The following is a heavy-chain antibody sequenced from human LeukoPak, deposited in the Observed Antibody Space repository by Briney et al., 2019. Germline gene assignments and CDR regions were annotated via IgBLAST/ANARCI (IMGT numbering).Heavy chain of an antibody. CDR3: ARIWFGEMAFDI. D-gene: IGHD3-10*01. Sequence: GASVKVSCKASGYTFTGYYMHWVRQAPGQGLEWMGWINPNGGGTNYAQKFRGRVTMTRDTSISTAYMELSRLTSDDTAVYYCARIWFGEMAFDIWGQGTMVTVSS. CDR1: GYTFTGYY. CDR2: INPNGGGT. J-gene: IGHJ3*02. V-gene: IGHV1-2*02.